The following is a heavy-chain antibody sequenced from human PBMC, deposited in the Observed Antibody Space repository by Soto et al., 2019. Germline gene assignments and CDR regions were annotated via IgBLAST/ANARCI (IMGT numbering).Heavy chain of an antibody. V-gene: IGHV3-23*01. CDR2: ISADGAGT. CDR1: GFTFNTYA. CDR3: ARISSSSCTDY. Sequence: GGSLRLSCAASGFTFNTYAMNWVRQAPGKGLEWVSAISADGAGTYYADSVKGRFTISRDNSKNTLSLQMNSLRAEDTAIFYCARISSSSCTDYWGQGTMVNVS. J-gene: IGHJ4*02. D-gene: IGHD6-13*01.